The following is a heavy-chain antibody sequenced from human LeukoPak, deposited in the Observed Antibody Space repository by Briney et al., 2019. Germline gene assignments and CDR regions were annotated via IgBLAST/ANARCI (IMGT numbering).Heavy chain of an antibody. CDR3: AKERGHSSSSFDF. V-gene: IGHV3-23*01. Sequence: GGSLRLSCVASGFTFSTYAMSWVRQAPGKGLEWVSAISGSDGSTYHADSVKGRFTISRGNSKNMLYLQMNSLRVEDTAVYYCAKERGHSSSSFDFWGQGTLVTVSS. J-gene: IGHJ4*02. D-gene: IGHD6-6*01. CDR2: ISGSDGST. CDR1: GFTFSTYA.